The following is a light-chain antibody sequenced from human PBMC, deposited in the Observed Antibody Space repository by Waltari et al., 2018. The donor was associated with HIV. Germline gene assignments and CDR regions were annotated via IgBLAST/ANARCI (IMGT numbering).Light chain of an antibody. CDR1: SSDVGSYNL. J-gene: IGLJ2*01. Sequence: QSALTQPASVSGSPGQSITISCTGTSSDVGSYNLVSWYQQHPGTAPTLMIYEVSKRPSGVSNRFSGSKSGNTASLTLSGLQAEDEADYYCCAYAGSTTYVIFGGGTKLTVL. CDR2: EVS. V-gene: IGLV2-23*02. CDR3: CAYAGSTTYVI.